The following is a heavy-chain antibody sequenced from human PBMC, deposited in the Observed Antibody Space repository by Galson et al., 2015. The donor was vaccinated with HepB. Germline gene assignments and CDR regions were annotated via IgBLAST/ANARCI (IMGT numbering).Heavy chain of an antibody. CDR1: GFTFSDYG. J-gene: IGHJ3*01. D-gene: IGHD5-18*01. CDR3: ARDLQYNYGHVAFDL. CDR2: ISSRSSSI. V-gene: IGHV3-21*01. Sequence: SLRLSCAASGFTFSDYGMNWVRQAPGKGLEWVSSISSRSSSIYYADSVKGRFTISRDNAKDSLFLQMNTLRAEDTALYYCARDLQYNYGHVAFDLWDQGTMVTVSS.